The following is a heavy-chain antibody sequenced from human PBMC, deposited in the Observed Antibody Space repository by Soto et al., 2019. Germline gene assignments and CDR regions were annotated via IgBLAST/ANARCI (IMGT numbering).Heavy chain of an antibody. Sequence: ASVKVSCKASGYTFTSYGISWVRQAPGQGLEWMGWISAYNGNTNYAQKLQGRVTMTTDTSTSIAYKELRSLRSDDTAVYYCARGARDIVVVVAEDDAFDIWGQGTMVTVSS. CDR2: ISAYNGNT. CDR3: ARGARDIVVVVAEDDAFDI. V-gene: IGHV1-18*01. D-gene: IGHD2-15*01. J-gene: IGHJ3*02. CDR1: GYTFTSYG.